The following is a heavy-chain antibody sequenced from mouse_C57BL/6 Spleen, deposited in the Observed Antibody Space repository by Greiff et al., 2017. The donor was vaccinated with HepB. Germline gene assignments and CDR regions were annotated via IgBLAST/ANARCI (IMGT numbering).Heavy chain of an antibody. Sequence: QVQLKQPGAELVKPGASVKLSCKASGYTFTSYWMHWVKQRPGQGLEWIGMIHPNSGSTNYNEKFKSKATLTVDKSSSTAYMQLSSLTSEDSAVYYCASLITTVVEGDYWGQGTTLTVSS. CDR1: GYTFTSYW. J-gene: IGHJ2*01. V-gene: IGHV1-64*01. CDR2: IHPNSGST. CDR3: ASLITTVVEGDY. D-gene: IGHD1-1*01.